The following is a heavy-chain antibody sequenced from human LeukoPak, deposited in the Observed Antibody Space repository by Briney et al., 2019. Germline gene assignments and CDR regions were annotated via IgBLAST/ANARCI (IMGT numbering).Heavy chain of an antibody. V-gene: IGHV4-34*01. CDR2: INHSGST. Sequence: SETLSLTCAVYGGSFSGYYWSWIRQPPGKGLEWIGEINHSGSTNYNPSLKSRVTISVDTSKNQFSLKLSSVTAADTAVYYCARLLVRGVIITWVRTYWFDPWGQGTLVTVSS. J-gene: IGHJ5*02. CDR1: GGSFSGYY. CDR3: ARLLVRGVIITWVRTYWFDP. D-gene: IGHD3-10*01.